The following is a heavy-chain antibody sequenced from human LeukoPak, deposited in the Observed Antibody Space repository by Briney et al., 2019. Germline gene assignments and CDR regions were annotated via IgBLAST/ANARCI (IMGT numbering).Heavy chain of an antibody. J-gene: IGHJ3*02. Sequence: VASVKVSCKASGYTFTSYYMRWVRQAPGQGLEWMGWINPNSGGTNYAQKFQGWVTMTRDTSISTAYMELSRLRSDDTAVYYCARDRRFGASSAFDIWGQGTMVTVSS. CDR2: INPNSGGT. CDR3: ARDRRFGASSAFDI. CDR1: GYTFTSYY. D-gene: IGHD3-10*01. V-gene: IGHV1-2*04.